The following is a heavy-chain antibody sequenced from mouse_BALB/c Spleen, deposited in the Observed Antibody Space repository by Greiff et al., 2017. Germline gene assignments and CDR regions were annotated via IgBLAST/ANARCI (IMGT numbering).Heavy chain of an antibody. V-gene: IGHV1S56*01. Sequence: VQLQQSGPELVKPGASVRISCKASGYTFTSYYIHWVKQRPGQGLEWIGWIYPGNVNTKYNEKFKGKATLTADKSSSTAYMQLSSLTSEDSAVYFCAREGSRGAMDYWGQGTSVTVSS. J-gene: IGHJ4*01. CDR3: AREGSRGAMDY. CDR2: IYPGNVNT. CDR1: GYTFTSYY.